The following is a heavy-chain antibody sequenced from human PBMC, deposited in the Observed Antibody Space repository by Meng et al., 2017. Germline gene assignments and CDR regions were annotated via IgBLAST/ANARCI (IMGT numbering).Heavy chain of an antibody. V-gene: IGHV2-5*02. Sequence: QITLKESGPTLVKPTQTLTLTFTFSGFSLSTSGVGVGWIRQPPGKALEWLSLIYWDDDKRYSPSLKSRLTTTKDTSKNQVVLTMTNMDPVDTATYYCAHSLDDSSGYTLDYWGQGTLVTVSS. CDR3: AHSLDDSSGYTLDY. CDR1: GFSLSTSGVG. J-gene: IGHJ4*02. CDR2: IYWDDDK. D-gene: IGHD3-22*01.